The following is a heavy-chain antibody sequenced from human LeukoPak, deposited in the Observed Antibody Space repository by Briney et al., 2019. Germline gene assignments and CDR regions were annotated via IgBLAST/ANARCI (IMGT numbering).Heavy chain of an antibody. CDR1: GYRFISHY. CDR3: AREGSYCVGGDCYSFDF. J-gene: IGHJ4*02. CDR2: MHAGNGNT. V-gene: IGHV1-2*02. D-gene: IGHD2-21*02. Sequence: ASVRVSCKASGYRFISHYIHWVRQAPGQGPEWLGWMHAGNGNTRYPEKFEGRVTMTRDTSSNTAYMDLTSLRSDDTAVYYCAREGSYCVGGDCYSFDFWGQGTLVTVSS.